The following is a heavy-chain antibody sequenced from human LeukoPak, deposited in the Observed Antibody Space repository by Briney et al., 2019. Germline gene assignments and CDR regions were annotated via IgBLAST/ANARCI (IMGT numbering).Heavy chain of an antibody. D-gene: IGHD6-19*01. V-gene: IGHV4-34*01. J-gene: IGHJ4*02. CDR3: ARLRSGGQVAGVYFDS. Sequence: PGGSLRLSCAASGFTFSSSWMSWIRQPPGKGLEWIGEINESGSTNYNPSLKSRVTISIDTSKNHFSLKLSSVTAADTAIYYCARLRSGGQVAGVYFDSWGQGTLVTVSS. CDR1: GFTFSSSW. CDR2: INESGST.